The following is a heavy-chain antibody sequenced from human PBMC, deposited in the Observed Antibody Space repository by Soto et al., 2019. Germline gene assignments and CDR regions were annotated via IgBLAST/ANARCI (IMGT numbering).Heavy chain of an antibody. CDR2: ISAYNGNT. CDR1: GYTFTSYG. V-gene: IGHV1-18*01. Sequence: ASVKVSCKASGYTFTSYGISWVRQAPGQGLEWMGWISAYNGNTNYAQKLQGRVTMTTDTSTSTAYMELRSLRSDDTAVYYCARDDSCSSTSCYYYYYMEVWGKGTTVTVSS. CDR3: ARDDSCSSTSCYYYYYMEV. J-gene: IGHJ6*03. D-gene: IGHD2-2*01.